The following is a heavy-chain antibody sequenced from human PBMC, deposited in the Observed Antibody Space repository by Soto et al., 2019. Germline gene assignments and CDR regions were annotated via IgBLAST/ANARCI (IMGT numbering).Heavy chain of an antibody. Sequence: SETLSLTCTVSGGSISSGGYYWSWIRQHPGKGLEWIGYIYYSGSTYYNPSLKSRVTISVDTSRNQFSLKLSSVTAADTAVYYCARVLVVQAATPRRYYSYMDVWGKGTTVPVSS. J-gene: IGHJ6*03. CDR1: GGSISSGGYY. CDR2: IYYSGST. D-gene: IGHD2-2*01. CDR3: ARVLVVQAATPRRYYSYMDV. V-gene: IGHV4-31*03.